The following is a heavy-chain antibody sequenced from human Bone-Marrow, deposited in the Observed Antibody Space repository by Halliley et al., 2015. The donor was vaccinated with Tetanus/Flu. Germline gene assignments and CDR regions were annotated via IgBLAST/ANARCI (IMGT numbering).Heavy chain of an antibody. J-gene: IGHJ4*02. D-gene: IGHD3-22*01. CDR3: ARHGYESSGSYIYFFDY. CDR2: YPAASTT. Sequence: YPAASTTRYRPSFQGQVTISADKSISTTYLQWSSLKASDSAIYYCARHGYESSGSYIYFFDYWGQGTLVTVSS. V-gene: IGHV5-51*01.